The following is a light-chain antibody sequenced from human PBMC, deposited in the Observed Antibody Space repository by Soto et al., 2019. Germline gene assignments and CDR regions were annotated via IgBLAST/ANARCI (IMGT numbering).Light chain of an antibody. CDR3: AAWDDSLNGVV. J-gene: IGLJ2*01. Sequence: QSVLTQPPSASGTPGQRVSISCSGGSSNIGSNSVNWYQQVPGTAPKLLIYNDNQRPSGVPDRFSGSKSCSSASLAISGLQSEDEADYDCAAWDDSLNGVVFGGGTKVTVL. CDR1: SSNIGSNS. CDR2: NDN. V-gene: IGLV1-44*01.